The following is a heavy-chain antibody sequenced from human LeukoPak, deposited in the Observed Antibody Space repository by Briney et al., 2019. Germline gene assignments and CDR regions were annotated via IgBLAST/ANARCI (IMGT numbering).Heavy chain of an antibody. CDR2: IYNSGST. V-gene: IGHV4-61*05. D-gene: IGHD2-21*02. J-gene: IGHJ3*02. CDR3: AGAYCGGDCYSGRTFDI. CDR1: GDSINSNNYS. Sequence: SETLSLTCTVSGDSINSNNYSWSWIRQPPGKGLEWIGYIYNSGSTKYNPSLKSRVTLSVDKSKNQFSLRLNSVTAADTAVYYCAGAYCGGDCYSGRTFDIWGQGTMVTVSS.